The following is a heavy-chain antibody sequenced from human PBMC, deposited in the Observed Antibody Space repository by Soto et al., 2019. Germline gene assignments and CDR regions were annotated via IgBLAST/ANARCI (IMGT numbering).Heavy chain of an antibody. CDR3: ARDYDSSGYYYYYFDY. CDR2: INAGNGNT. D-gene: IGHD3-22*01. Sequence: ASVKVSCKASGYTFTSYAMHWVRQAPGQRLEWMGWINAGNGNTKYSQKFQGRVTITRDTSASTAYMELSSLRSEDKAVYYCARDYDSSGYYYYYFDYWGQGTLVTVSS. V-gene: IGHV1-3*01. CDR1: GYTFTSYA. J-gene: IGHJ4*02.